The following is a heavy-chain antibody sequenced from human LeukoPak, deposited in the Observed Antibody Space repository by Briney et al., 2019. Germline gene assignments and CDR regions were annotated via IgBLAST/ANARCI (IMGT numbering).Heavy chain of an antibody. CDR1: GYTFTGYY. V-gene: IGHV1-2*02. J-gene: IGHJ5*02. Sequence: ASVKVSCKASGYTFTGYYMHWLRQAPGQGLETLGWMNPNNGGTNYAQKFQSRVTMNRDTSISTAYMELSRLRSDDTAVYYCARDLTTGYYYYSSGYNWFDPWGQGTLVTVSS. CDR2: MNPNNGGT. D-gene: IGHD3-22*01. CDR3: ARDLTTGYYYYSSGYNWFDP.